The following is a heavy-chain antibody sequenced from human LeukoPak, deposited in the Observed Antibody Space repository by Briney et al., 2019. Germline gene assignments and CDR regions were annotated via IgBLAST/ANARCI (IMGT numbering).Heavy chain of an antibody. V-gene: IGHV4-61*01. CDR3: ARDNLNYGDYYYYYYGMDV. CDR1: GGSVSSGSYY. D-gene: IGHD4-17*01. J-gene: IGHJ6*02. Sequence: ETLSLTCTVSGGSVSSGSYYWSWIRQPPGKGLEWIGYIYYSGGTNYNPSLKSRVIISVDTSKNQFSLKLSSVTAADTAVYYCARDNLNYGDYYYYYYGMDVWGQGTTVTVSS. CDR2: IYYSGGT.